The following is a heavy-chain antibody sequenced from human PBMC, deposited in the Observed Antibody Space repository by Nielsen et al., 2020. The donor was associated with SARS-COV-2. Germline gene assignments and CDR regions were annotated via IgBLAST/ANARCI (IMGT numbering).Heavy chain of an antibody. Sequence: GGSLRLSCAASGFTFSDYYMSWIRQAPGKGLEWVSYISSSGSTIYYADSVKGRFTISRDNAKNSLYLQMNSLRAEDTAVYYCASPSIQKDFDYWGQGTLVTVSS. D-gene: IGHD5-18*01. CDR3: ASPSIQKDFDY. J-gene: IGHJ4*02. CDR2: ISSSGSTI. CDR1: GFTFSDYY. V-gene: IGHV3-11*04.